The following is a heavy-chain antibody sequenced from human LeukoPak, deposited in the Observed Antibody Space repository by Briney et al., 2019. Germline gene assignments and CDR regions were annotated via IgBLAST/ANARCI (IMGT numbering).Heavy chain of an antibody. CDR3: ARDPCSSTSCEIGWFDP. CDR1: GFTFSSYA. D-gene: IGHD2-2*01. V-gene: IGHV3-30-3*01. Sequence: GGSLRLSCAASGFTFSSYAMHWVRQAPGKGLEWVAVISYDGSNKYYADSVKGRFTISRDNAKNSLYLQMDSLRAEDTAVYYCARDPCSSTSCEIGWFDPWGQGTLVTVSS. CDR2: ISYDGSNK. J-gene: IGHJ5*02.